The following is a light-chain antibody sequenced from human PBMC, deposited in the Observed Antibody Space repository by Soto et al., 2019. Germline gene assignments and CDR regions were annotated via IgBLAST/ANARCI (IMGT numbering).Light chain of an antibody. V-gene: IGLV3-21*02. Sequence: SYELTQTPSVSVARGQTARITCGGNNIRNKSVQWYQQKPGQAPVVGVYDDTNRPSGIPERFSGSNSGNTATLPISRVEAGDEADYYCQVWDSSSDHWVFGGGTKLTVL. CDR2: DDT. CDR1: NIRNKS. CDR3: QVWDSSSDHWV. J-gene: IGLJ3*02.